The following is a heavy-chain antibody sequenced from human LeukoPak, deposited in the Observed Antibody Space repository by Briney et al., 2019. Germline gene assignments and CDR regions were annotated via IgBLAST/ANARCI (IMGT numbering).Heavy chain of an antibody. CDR1: GFTFSSYW. CDR2: IKQDGSEK. Sequence: GGSLRLSCAASGFTFSSYWMTWVRQAPGKGLEWVANIKQDGSEKYYVDSVKGRFTISRDNAKNSLYLQVNSLRAEDTAVYCCARENDSGWSGPFDYWGQGTLVTVSS. CDR3: ARENDSGWSGPFDY. J-gene: IGHJ4*02. V-gene: IGHV3-7*03. D-gene: IGHD6-19*01.